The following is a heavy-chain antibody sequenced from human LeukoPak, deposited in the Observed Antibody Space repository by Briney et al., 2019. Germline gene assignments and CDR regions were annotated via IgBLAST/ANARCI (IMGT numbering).Heavy chain of an antibody. Sequence: PGGSLRLSCAASGFTFSGYWMTWVRQAPGKGLEWVANLNPDGSAKYYVDSVKGRFTISRDNAKNSLYLQMNSLRAEDTALYHCARPTLRANAFDIWGQGTMVTVSS. J-gene: IGHJ3*02. V-gene: IGHV3-7*03. CDR3: ARPTLRANAFDI. D-gene: IGHD1-26*01. CDR1: GFTFSGYW. CDR2: LNPDGSAK.